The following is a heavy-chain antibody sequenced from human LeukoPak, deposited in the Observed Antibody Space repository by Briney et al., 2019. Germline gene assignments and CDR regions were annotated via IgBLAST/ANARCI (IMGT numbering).Heavy chain of an antibody. D-gene: IGHD3-10*01. CDR2: ISGSGGST. CDR1: GFTFSSYG. CDR3: AKEGYLRNGSGSNRCFDY. J-gene: IGHJ4*02. V-gene: IGHV3-23*01. Sequence: PGGSLRLSCAASGFTFSSYGMSWVRQAPGKGLEWVSAISGSGGSTYYADSVKGRFTISRDNSKNTLYLQMNSLRAEDTAVYYCAKEGYLRNGSGSNRCFDYWGQGTLVTVSS.